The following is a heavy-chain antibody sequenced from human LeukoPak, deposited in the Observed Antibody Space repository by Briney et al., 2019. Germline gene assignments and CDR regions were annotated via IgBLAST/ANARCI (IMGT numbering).Heavy chain of an antibody. CDR1: GYTFTGYY. D-gene: IGHD5-24*01. J-gene: IGHJ4*02. CDR3: AREMVEMATIRVVAYDY. Sequence: ASVKVSCKTSGYTFTGYYMHWVRQAPAQGLEWMGWINPNSGGTNYAQKFQGRVTMTRDTSISTAYMELSRLRSDDTAVYYCAREMVEMATIRVVAYDYWGQGTLVTVSS. V-gene: IGHV1-2*02. CDR2: INPNSGGT.